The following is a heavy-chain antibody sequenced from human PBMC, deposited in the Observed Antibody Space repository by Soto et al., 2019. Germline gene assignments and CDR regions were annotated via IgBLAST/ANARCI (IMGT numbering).Heavy chain of an antibody. V-gene: IGHV3-74*01. Sequence: GGSLRLSCAASGFTFSNYWMNWVRQAPGKGLVWVSRINPGGSEPSYTDAVKGRFTTSRDNAKNTLYLQMNSLRADDTAVYFCARADPNCAGHNCPPLDYWGQGSLVTVSS. CDR3: ARADPNCAGHNCPPLDY. J-gene: IGHJ4*02. D-gene: IGHD2-21*01. CDR1: GFTFSNYW. CDR2: INPGGSEP.